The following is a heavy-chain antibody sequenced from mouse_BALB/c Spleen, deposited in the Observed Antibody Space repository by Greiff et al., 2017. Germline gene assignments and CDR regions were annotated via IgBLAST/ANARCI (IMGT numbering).Heavy chain of an antibody. V-gene: IGHV1-54*03. CDR2: INPGSGGT. J-gene: IGHJ3*01. D-gene: IGHD2-4*01. Sequence: QVQLQQSGAELVRPGTSVKVSCKASGYAFTNYLIEWVKQRPGQGLEWIGVINPGSGGTNYNEKFKGKATLTADKSSSTAYMQLSSLTSHDSAVYFCAREITPVAYWGQGTLGSVSA. CDR3: AREITPVAY. CDR1: GYAFTNYL.